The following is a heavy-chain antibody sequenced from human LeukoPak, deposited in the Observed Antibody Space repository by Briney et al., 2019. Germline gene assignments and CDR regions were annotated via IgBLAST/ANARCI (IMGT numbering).Heavy chain of an antibody. CDR2: IKQDGSEK. Sequence: GGSLRLSCAASGFTFSSYWMSWVRQAPGQGLEWVANIKQDGSEKYYVDSVKGRFTISRDNAKNSLYLQMNSLRAEDTAVYYCAKATDYDFWSGYYTGGINDAFDIWGQGTMVTVSS. V-gene: IGHV3-7*03. CDR1: GFTFSSYW. J-gene: IGHJ3*02. D-gene: IGHD3-3*01. CDR3: AKATDYDFWSGYYTGGINDAFDI.